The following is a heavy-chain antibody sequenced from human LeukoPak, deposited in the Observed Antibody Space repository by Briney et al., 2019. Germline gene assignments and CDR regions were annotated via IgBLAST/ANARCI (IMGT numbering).Heavy chain of an antibody. J-gene: IGHJ6*02. CDR1: GGSISSYY. CDR3: ARDFRRYYGSGSYIFYYYGMDV. Sequence: SETLSLTCTVSGGSISSYYGSWIRQPAGKGLEWIGCIYTSGSTNYNPSLKSRVTMSVDTSKNQFSLKLSSVTAADAAVYYCARDFRRYYGSGSYIFYYYGMDVWGQGTTVTVSS. V-gene: IGHV4-4*07. CDR2: IYTSGST. D-gene: IGHD3-10*01.